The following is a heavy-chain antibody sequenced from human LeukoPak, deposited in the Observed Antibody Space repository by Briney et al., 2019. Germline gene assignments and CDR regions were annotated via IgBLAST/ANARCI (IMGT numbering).Heavy chain of an antibody. Sequence: KSGGSLRLSCAASGFTFSSYSMNWVRQAPGKGLEWVSSISSSSSYIYYADSVKGRFTISRDNAKNSLYLQMNSLRAEDTAVYYCARGLSGHYDFWSGSLHYFDYWGQGTLVTVSS. CDR1: GFTFSSYS. CDR3: ARGLSGHYDFWSGSLHYFDY. V-gene: IGHV3-21*01. D-gene: IGHD3-3*01. J-gene: IGHJ4*02. CDR2: ISSSSSYI.